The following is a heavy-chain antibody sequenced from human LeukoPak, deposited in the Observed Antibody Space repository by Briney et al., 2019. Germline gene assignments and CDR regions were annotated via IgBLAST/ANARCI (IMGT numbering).Heavy chain of an antibody. CDR3: ARDCYDSSGYPSTTNWFDP. CDR2: IYTSGST. J-gene: IGHJ5*02. D-gene: IGHD3-22*01. V-gene: IGHV4-4*07. Sequence: SETLSLTCTVSGGSISSYYWSWIRQPAGKRLEWIGRIYTSGSTNYNPSLKSRVTMSVDTSKNQFSLKLSSVTAANTAVYYCARDCYDSSGYPSTTNWFDPWGQGTLVTVSS. CDR1: GGSISSYY.